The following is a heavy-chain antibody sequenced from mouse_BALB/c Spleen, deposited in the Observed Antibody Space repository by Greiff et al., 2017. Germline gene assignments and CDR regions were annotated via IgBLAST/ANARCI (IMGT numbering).Heavy chain of an antibody. CDR3: ARNGITTATSYFDY. V-gene: IGHV1S126*01. J-gene: IGHJ2*01. CDR2: IDPSDSET. D-gene: IGHD1-2*01. Sequence: QVQLQQSGPQLVRPGASVKISCKASGYSFTDYWMHWVKQRPGQGLEWIGMIDPSDSETRLNQKFKDKATLTVDKSSSTAYMQLSSPTSEDSAVYYCARNGITTATSYFDYWGQGTTLTVSS. CDR1: GYSFTDYW.